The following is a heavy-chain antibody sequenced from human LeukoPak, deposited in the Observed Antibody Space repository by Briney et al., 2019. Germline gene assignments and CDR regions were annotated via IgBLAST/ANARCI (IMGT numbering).Heavy chain of an antibody. D-gene: IGHD2-2*01. CDR1: GFTDSPTF. CDR2: LHIGGTT. J-gene: IGHJ4*02. V-gene: IGHV3-53*01. CDR3: AKIYCTSTDCYYDY. Sequence: PGGSLRLSCEASGFTDSPTFMGWVRQAPGKGLEWVSILHIGGTTYYSAFVKGRFTISRDSFKKTLYLEMNSLRAEDTAVYYCAKIYCTSTDCYYDYWGQGTLVTVSS.